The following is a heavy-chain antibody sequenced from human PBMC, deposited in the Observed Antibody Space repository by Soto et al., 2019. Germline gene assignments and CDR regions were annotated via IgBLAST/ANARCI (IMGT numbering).Heavy chain of an antibody. CDR3: AKNSGYCCNIACQPNYSDP. Sequence: GSLRLSCAASGFPFSTYAINWVRQAPRKGLEWVSTITGSGATTYYADSVKGRFTISRDNSENTLYLQMNSLRAEDTALYYCAKNSGYCCNIACQPNYSDPWGQATLVTVSS. CDR1: GFPFSTYA. CDR2: ITGSGATT. D-gene: IGHD2-21*01. V-gene: IGHV3-23*01. J-gene: IGHJ5*02.